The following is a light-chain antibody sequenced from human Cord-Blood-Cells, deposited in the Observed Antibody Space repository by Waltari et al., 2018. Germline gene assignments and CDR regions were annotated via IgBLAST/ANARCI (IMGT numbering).Light chain of an antibody. Sequence: QSALTQPASVSGSPGQSITISCTGTSSDAGGYNYVSWYQQHPGKAPKLMIYDVSKRPSGVSNRFSGSKSGNTASLTISGIQAEDEADYYCSSYTSSSTFVFGTGTKVTVL. CDR3: SSYTSSSTFV. J-gene: IGLJ1*01. V-gene: IGLV2-14*01. CDR2: DVS. CDR1: SSDAGGYNY.